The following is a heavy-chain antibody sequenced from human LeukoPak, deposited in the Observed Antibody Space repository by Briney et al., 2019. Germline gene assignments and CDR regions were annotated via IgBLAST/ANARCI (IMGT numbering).Heavy chain of an antibody. Sequence: SETLSLTCTVSGGSISSYYRSWIRQPPGKGLEWIGYIYYSGSTNYNPSLKSRVTISVDTSKNQFSQKLSSVTAADTAVYYCARDEYYYDSNAFDIWGQGTMVTVSS. D-gene: IGHD3-22*01. CDR1: GGSISSYY. CDR2: IYYSGST. J-gene: IGHJ3*02. V-gene: IGHV4-59*01. CDR3: ARDEYYYDSNAFDI.